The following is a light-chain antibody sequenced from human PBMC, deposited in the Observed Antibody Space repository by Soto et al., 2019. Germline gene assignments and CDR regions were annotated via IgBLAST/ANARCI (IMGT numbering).Light chain of an antibody. V-gene: IGLV2-14*01. J-gene: IGLJ2*01. Sequence: QSALTQPASVSGSPGQSITISCTGTSSDIGNYDFVSWYQQVPGTAPKAMIYEVSSRPSGVSNRFSGSKSDNTASLTISGLQAEDEADYYCSSYTRSSTVLFGGGTKVTVL. CDR1: SSDIGNYDF. CDR2: EVS. CDR3: SSYTRSSTVL.